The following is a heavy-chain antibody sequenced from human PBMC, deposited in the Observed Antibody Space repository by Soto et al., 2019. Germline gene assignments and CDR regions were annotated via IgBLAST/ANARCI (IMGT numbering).Heavy chain of an antibody. CDR1: GGSISSSNYF. J-gene: IGHJ5*02. Sequence: PSETLSLTCAVSGGSISSSNYFWGWIRQPPGKGLEWIGTIYYSGSTNYNTTLKSRVTISVDTSKNQFSLKLSSVIAADTAVYYCVRLPWADYGGIFDPWGQGTLVTVSS. CDR3: VRLPWADYGGIFDP. V-gene: IGHV4-39*07. CDR2: IYYSGST. D-gene: IGHD4-17*01.